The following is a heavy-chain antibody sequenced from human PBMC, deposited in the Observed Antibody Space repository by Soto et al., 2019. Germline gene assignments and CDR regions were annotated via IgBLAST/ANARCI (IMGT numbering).Heavy chain of an antibody. J-gene: IGHJ6*01. Sequence: EEQLLEAGGGLGRPGKSLRLSCAASGFTFSTFAMSWVRQAPGKGLECVSVISGDGGSTYYAGSVTGRFTISRDNSKNTVYLQMNSLRVEDTAVYYCAKLIPRSHYYYYYGMDVW. CDR2: ISGDGGST. CDR3: AKLIPRSHYYYYYGMDV. V-gene: IGHV3-23*01. CDR1: GFTFSTFA.